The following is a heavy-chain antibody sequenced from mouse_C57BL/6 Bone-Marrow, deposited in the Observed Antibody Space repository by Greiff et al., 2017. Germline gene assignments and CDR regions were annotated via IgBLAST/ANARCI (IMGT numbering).Heavy chain of an antibody. CDR1: GISITTGNYR. CDR3: AREDNYYGRFDY. CDR2: IYYSGTI. D-gene: IGHD1-1*01. V-gene: IGHV3-5*01. Sequence: VQLQQSGPGLVKPSQTVFLTCTVTGISITTGNYRWSWIRQFPGNKLEWIGYIYYSGTITYNPSLTSRTTITRDTPKNQFFLEMNSLTAEDTATYYCAREDNYYGRFDYWRQGTTLTVSS. J-gene: IGHJ2*01.